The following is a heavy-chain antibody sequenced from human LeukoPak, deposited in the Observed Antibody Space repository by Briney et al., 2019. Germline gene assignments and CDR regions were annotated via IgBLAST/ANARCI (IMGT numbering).Heavy chain of an antibody. CDR2: IYHSGGT. D-gene: IGHD3-10*01. V-gene: IGHV4-38-2*01. CDR1: GYSISSGHY. CDR3: FTPAVDY. J-gene: IGHJ4*02. Sequence: SETLSLTCAVSGYSISSGHYWGLIRQPPGKGLEWIGSIYHSGGTYYNPSLKSRVTISVDTSKNQFSLKMKSVTAADTAVYAGFTPAVDYCSQGTLVTVSS.